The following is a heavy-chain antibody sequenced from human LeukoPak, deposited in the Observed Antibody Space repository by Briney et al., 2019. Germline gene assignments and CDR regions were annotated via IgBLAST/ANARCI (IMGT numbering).Heavy chain of an antibody. CDR2: ISWNSDSI. J-gene: IGHJ3*02. Sequence: GRSLRLSCAASGITFDDYAMHWVRQAPGKGLEWVSGISWNSDSIGYADSVKGRFTISRDNAKNSAYLQINSLRVEDTAVYYCAAVSYLTFDIWGQGTMVTVSS. V-gene: IGHV3-9*01. CDR1: GITFDDYA. D-gene: IGHD2-21*01. CDR3: AAVSYLTFDI.